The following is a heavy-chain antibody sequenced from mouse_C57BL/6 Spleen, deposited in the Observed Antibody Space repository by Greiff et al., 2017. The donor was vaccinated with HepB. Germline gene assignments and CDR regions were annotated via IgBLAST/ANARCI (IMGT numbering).Heavy chain of an antibody. Sequence: EVQLVESGGGLVQPGGSLKLSCAASGFTFSDYYMYWVRQTPEKRLEWVAYISNGGGSTYYPDTVKGRFTISRDNAKNTLYLQMSRLKSEDTAMYYCARHLDGSYAMDYWGQGTSVTVSS. CDR2: ISNGGGST. D-gene: IGHD2-3*01. V-gene: IGHV5-12*01. J-gene: IGHJ4*01. CDR1: GFTFSDYY. CDR3: ARHLDGSYAMDY.